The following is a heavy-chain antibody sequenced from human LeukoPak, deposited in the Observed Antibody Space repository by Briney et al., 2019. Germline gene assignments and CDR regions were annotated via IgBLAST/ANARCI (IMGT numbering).Heavy chain of an antibody. Sequence: QPGGSLRLSCAASGFTFSRYEMNWVRQAPGKGLEWVSYISSSGSTIYYADSVKGRFTISRDNAKNSLYLQMNSLRAEDTAVYYCARDSNYRLFDYWGQGTLVTVSS. D-gene: IGHD1-1*01. CDR3: ARDSNYRLFDY. V-gene: IGHV3-48*03. CDR1: GFTFSRYE. J-gene: IGHJ4*02. CDR2: ISSSGSTI.